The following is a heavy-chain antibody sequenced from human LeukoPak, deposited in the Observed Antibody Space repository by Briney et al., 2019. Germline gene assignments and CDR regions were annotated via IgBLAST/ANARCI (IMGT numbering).Heavy chain of an antibody. J-gene: IGHJ4*02. V-gene: IGHV1-69*05. Sequence: GSSVKVSCKASGGTFSSYAISWVRQAPGQGLEWMGRIIPIFGTANYAQKFQGRVTITTDESTSTAYMELSSLRSEDTAVYYCARELRFLEWLSNWAFDYWGQGTLVTVSS. CDR2: IIPIFGTA. CDR1: GGTFSSYA. CDR3: ARELRFLEWLSNWAFDY. D-gene: IGHD3-3*01.